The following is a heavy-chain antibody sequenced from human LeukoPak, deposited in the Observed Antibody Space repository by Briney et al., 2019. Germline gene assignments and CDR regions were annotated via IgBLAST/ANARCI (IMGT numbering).Heavy chain of an antibody. V-gene: IGHV3-21*01. CDR1: GFTFSSYS. CDR3: ARDFAEWELLGYYFDY. D-gene: IGHD1-26*01. J-gene: IGHJ4*02. CDR2: ISSSSSYI. Sequence: GGSLRLSCAASGFTFSSYSMNWVRQAPGKGLEWVSSISSSSSYIYYADSVKGRFTISRDNAKNSLYLQMNSLRAEDTAVYYCARDFAEWELLGYYFDYWGQGTLVTVSS.